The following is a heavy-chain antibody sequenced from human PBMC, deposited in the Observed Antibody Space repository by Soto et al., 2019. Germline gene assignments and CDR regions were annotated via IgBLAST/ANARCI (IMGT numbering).Heavy chain of an antibody. D-gene: IGHD3-3*01. Sequence: ESGGGLVQPGGSLRLSCAASGFTVSRNYMSWVRQAPGKGLEWVSVIYSGGSTYYADSVKGRFTISRDNSKNTVYLQMNSLRAEDAAVYYCARQFGVDGASWFDPWGQGTLVTVSS. J-gene: IGHJ5*02. CDR3: ARQFGVDGASWFDP. CDR2: IYSGGST. CDR1: GFTVSRNY. V-gene: IGHV3-66*04.